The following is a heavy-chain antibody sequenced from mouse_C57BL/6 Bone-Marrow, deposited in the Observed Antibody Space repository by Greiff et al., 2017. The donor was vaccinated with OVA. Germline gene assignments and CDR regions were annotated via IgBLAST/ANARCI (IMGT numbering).Heavy chain of an antibody. CDR2: IRSKSNNYAT. CDR1: GFSFNTYA. Sequence: EVMLVESGGGLVQPKGSLKLSCAASGFSFNTYAMNWVRQAPGKGLEWVARIRSKSNNYATSYADSVKDRFTISRDDSESMLYLQMNNLKTEDTAMYYCVRHGGGSSPWFAYWGQGTLVTVSA. V-gene: IGHV10-1*01. D-gene: IGHD1-1*01. CDR3: VRHGGGSSPWFAY. J-gene: IGHJ3*01.